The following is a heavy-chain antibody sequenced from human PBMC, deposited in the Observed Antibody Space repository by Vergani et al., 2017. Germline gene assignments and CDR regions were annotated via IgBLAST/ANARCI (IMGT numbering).Heavy chain of an antibody. D-gene: IGHD2-2*01. CDR3: ARVPINDFLFDY. J-gene: IGHJ4*02. CDR1: GFTVSSNY. CDR2: IYSGGST. V-gene: IGHV3-53*02. Sequence: EVQLVETGGGLIQPGGSLRLSCAASGFTVSSNYMSWVRRAPGKGLEWVSVIYSGGSTYYADSVKGRFTISRDNSKNTLYLQMNSLRAEDTAVYYCARVPINDFLFDYWGQGTLVTVSS.